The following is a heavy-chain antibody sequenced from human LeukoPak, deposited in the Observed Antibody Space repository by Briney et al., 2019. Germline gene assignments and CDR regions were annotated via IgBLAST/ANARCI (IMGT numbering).Heavy chain of an antibody. Sequence: GGSLRLSCTASGFTFSTYSMNWVRQAPGKGLEWVSGINWNGGSTGYADSVKGRFTISRDNAKNSLYLQMNSLRAEDTALYYCARDSAGYSSNWGQGTMVTVSS. D-gene: IGHD6-13*01. CDR3: ARDSAGYSSN. J-gene: IGHJ3*01. CDR2: INWNGGST. CDR1: GFTFSTYS. V-gene: IGHV3-20*04.